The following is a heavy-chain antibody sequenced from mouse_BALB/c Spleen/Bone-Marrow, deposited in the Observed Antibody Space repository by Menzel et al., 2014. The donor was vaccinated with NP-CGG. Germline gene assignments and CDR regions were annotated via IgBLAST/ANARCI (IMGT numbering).Heavy chain of an antibody. CDR1: GYTFTSYT. D-gene: IGHD1-1*02. Sequence: VQLQQSAAELARPGASVKMFCKASGYTFTSYTMHWVKQRSGQGLEWIGYINPSSGYTEYNQKFKDKTTLTADKSSSTAYMQLSSLTSEDSAVYYCAREEWSTGFAYWGQGTLVTVSA. V-gene: IGHV1-4*02. CDR2: INPSSGYT. CDR3: AREEWSTGFAY. J-gene: IGHJ3*01.